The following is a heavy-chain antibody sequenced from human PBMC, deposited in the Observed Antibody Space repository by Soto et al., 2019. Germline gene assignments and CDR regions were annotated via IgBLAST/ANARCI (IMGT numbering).Heavy chain of an antibody. Sequence: QVQLQESGPGLVKTSQTLSLTCTVSGGSIRRRGYYWSWIRHRPGEGLQWIGFFYYSGITDYNPSLRSRTVISADTSTNQVFLRLSSVTAADTAVYNCATSGAREGDWLDPWGQGTQVTVSS. CDR3: ATSGAREGDWLDP. CDR2: FYYSGIT. D-gene: IGHD3-16*01. J-gene: IGHJ5*02. V-gene: IGHV4-31*03. CDR1: GGSIRRRGYY.